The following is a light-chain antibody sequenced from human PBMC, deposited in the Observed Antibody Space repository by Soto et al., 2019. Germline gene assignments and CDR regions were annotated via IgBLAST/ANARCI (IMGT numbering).Light chain of an antibody. CDR1: RDISSH. Sequence: AIPMTQSPSSFSASTGDTVTSSCRASRDISSHLAWYQQKPGNAPKLLIFAASTLQSGVPSRFSGSGSGADFTLTITCLQSEDFATYYCQQYYSYPLTFGGGTTVEIK. J-gene: IGKJ4*01. CDR3: QQYYSYPLT. CDR2: AAS. V-gene: IGKV1-8*01.